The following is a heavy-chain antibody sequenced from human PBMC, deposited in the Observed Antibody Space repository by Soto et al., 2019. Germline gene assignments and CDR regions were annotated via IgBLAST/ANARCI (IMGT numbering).Heavy chain of an antibody. CDR3: AKAARRVPGIAGENWCGP. V-gene: IGHV3-30*18. CDR1: RFTFSSYG. D-gene: IGHD6-13*01. CDR2: ISHDGSNQ. Sequence: PGRSLRLSCSASRFTFSSYGMDWVRQEPGKGLEWVAVISHDGSNQYYADSVKGRFAISRDIFKNTLYLQMNSLRAVDTDGYYHAKAARRVPGIAGENWCGPCGQGSLV. J-gene: IGHJ5*02.